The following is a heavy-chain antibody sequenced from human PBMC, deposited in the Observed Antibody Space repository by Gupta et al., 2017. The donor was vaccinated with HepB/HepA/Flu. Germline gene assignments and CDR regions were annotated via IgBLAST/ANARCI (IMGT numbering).Heavy chain of an antibody. CDR1: GFTLDAYA. V-gene: IGHV3-9*03. CDR2: ISWNGRSL. D-gene: IGHD4/OR15-4a*01. CDR3: AKSPGANFDEVDNRFDP. J-gene: IGHJ5*02. Sequence: EVQLVESGGGLVKPGTSLRLSCAASGFTLDAYAMHWVRQAPGKGLEWVSGISWNGRSLGYAESVKGRFTISRDNAKNSLHLQMNSLRPEDMAFYYCAKSPGANFDEVDNRFDPWGQGTLVTVSS.